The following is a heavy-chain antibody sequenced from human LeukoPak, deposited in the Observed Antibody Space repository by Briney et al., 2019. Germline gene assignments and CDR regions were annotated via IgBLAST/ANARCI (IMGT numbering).Heavy chain of an antibody. J-gene: IGHJ4*02. Sequence: ASVKVSCKASGGTFSSYAISWVRQAPGQGLEWMGGIIPIFGTANYAQKFQGRVTMTRDTSISTAYMELSRLRSDDTAVYYCAREREYYDSSGYYSFDYWGQETLVTVSS. D-gene: IGHD3-22*01. CDR1: GGTFSSYA. V-gene: IGHV1-69*05. CDR3: AREREYYDSSGYYSFDY. CDR2: IIPIFGTA.